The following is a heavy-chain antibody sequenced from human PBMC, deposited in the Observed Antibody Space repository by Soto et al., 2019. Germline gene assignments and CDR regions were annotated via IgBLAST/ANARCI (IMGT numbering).Heavy chain of an antibody. J-gene: IGHJ5*01. CDR3: ARDISLSIDS. CDR2: INAYNGDT. D-gene: IGHD3-3*02. CDR1: GYTFTSYG. Sequence: ASVKVSCKASGYTFTSYGTSWVRQAPGQGLEWMGWINAYNGDTKYSQNFQGRVTITKDTSASTVYMELSSLRSEDTAVYYCARDISLSIDSWGQGTLVTVSS. V-gene: IGHV1-18*01.